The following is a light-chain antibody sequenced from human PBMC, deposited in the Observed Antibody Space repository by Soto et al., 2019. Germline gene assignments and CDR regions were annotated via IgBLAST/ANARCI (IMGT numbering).Light chain of an antibody. CDR2: GAS. CDR1: QSVSNN. CDR3: QQYNTRSSLA. Sequence: EIVMTQSPATLSVSPGERATLSCRASQSVSNNLAWYQQKPGQAPRLLIFGASTRATGIPARFSGSGSGTEFTLTINSLQSEDFAVYYCQQYNTRSSLAFGGGTKVE. V-gene: IGKV3-15*01. J-gene: IGKJ4*01.